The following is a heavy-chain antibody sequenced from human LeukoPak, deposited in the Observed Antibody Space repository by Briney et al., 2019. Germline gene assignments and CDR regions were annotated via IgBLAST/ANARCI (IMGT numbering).Heavy chain of an antibody. V-gene: IGHV3-23*01. CDR3: ARVDILTGLDY. CDR2: ISGSGGST. Sequence: GGSLRLSCAASGFTFSSYAMSWVRQAPGKGLEWVSAISGSGGSTYYADSVKGRFTISRDNAKNSLYLQMNSLRAEDTAVYYCARVDILTGLDYWGQGTLVTVSS. D-gene: IGHD3-9*01. CDR1: GFTFSSYA. J-gene: IGHJ4*02.